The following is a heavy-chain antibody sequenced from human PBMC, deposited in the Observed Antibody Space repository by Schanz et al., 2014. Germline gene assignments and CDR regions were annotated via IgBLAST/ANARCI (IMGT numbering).Heavy chain of an antibody. CDR2: IYLSDGST. J-gene: IGHJ3*02. D-gene: IGHD3-9*01. CDR3: AFDRDDAYDI. V-gene: IGHV1-46*01. Sequence: QVQLVQSGVEVKKPGASVKVSCKASGYTFTSYAMNWVRQAPGQGLEWVGRIYLSDGSTRYAQKFQGRVTVTRDTSTTTVYMDLSSLISEDTAVYYCAFDRDDAYDIWGQGTTVTVSS. CDR1: GYTFTSYA.